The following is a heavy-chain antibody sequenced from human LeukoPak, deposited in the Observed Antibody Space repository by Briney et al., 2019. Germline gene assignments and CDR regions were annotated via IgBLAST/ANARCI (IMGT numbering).Heavy chain of an antibody. CDR1: DASISGYY. Sequence: PSETLSLTCTVSDASISGYYWSWIRQPPGKGLEWIGSIHFSGSTNYNLSLRSRVTISVDTSKNQLSLKLSSVTAADTAVYYCARDLGGIYFDYWGQGTLVTVSS. CDR3: ARDLGGIYFDY. CDR2: IHFSGST. J-gene: IGHJ4*02. D-gene: IGHD1-26*01. V-gene: IGHV4-59*01.